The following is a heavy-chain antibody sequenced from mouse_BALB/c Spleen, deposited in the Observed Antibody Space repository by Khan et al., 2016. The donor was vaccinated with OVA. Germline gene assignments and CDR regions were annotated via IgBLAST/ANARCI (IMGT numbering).Heavy chain of an antibody. CDR2: IWSGGTT. CDR3: ARKSSMYDFTY. CDR1: GFSLTTYG. V-gene: IGHV2-2*01. D-gene: IGHD2-14*01. Sequence: QVQLKQSGPGLVQPSQSLSITCTVSGFSLTTYGIHWIRQSPGKGLEWLGLIWSGGTTDSNAAFKSRLSISKDNSTSHVCFEMHILAADDKAMYYWARKSSMYDFTYWSKGSMLAVSA. J-gene: IGHJ3*01.